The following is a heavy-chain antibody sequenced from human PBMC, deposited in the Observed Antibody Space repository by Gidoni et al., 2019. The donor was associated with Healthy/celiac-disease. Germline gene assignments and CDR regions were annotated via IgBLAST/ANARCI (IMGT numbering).Heavy chain of an antibody. D-gene: IGHD3-22*01. CDR1: GYTFTRYY. J-gene: IGHJ4*02. Sequence: QVPLVQSGAEVKKPGASVKVSCKASGYTFTRYYMHWVRQAPGQGLEWMGWIHPNSGGTNYAQKFKGWVTMTRDTAISTAYRELSRLRSDDTAVYYCARGNYYDSSGYHPPDYWGQGTLVTVSS. CDR2: IHPNSGGT. V-gene: IGHV1-2*04. CDR3: ARGNYYDSSGYHPPDY.